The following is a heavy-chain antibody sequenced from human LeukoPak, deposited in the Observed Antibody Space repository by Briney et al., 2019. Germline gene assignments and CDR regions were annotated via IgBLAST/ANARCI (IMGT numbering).Heavy chain of an antibody. V-gene: IGHV3-30*02. CDR3: ANGGSYCSGGSCYPFPDWFDP. D-gene: IGHD2-15*01. J-gene: IGHJ5*02. CDR1: GFTFSTYA. CDR2: IRYDGSNQ. Sequence: SGGSVRLSCAASGFTFSTYAMHWVRQAPGRGLEWVAFIRYDGSNQYYADSVRGRFTISRDNSKNTLYLQMNSLRAEDTAVYYCANGGSYCSGGSCYPFPDWFDPWGQGTLVTVSS.